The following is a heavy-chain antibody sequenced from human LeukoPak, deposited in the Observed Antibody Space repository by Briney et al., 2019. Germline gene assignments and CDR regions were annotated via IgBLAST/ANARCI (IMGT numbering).Heavy chain of an antibody. D-gene: IGHD6-13*01. V-gene: IGHV4-31*03. CDR1: GGSISSGGYY. Sequence: PSQTLSLTCTVSGGSISSGGYYWSWIRQHPGKGLEWIGYIYYRGSTYYNPSLKSRVTISVDTSKNQFSLKLSSVTAADTAVYYCATGYSSSWHGGWFDPWGQGTLVTVSP. J-gene: IGHJ5*02. CDR2: IYYRGST. CDR3: ATGYSSSWHGGWFDP.